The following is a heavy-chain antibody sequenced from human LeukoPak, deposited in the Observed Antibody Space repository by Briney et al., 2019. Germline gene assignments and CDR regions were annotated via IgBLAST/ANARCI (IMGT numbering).Heavy chain of an antibody. D-gene: IGHD3-9*01. CDR3: ARRTFDWLEYYFDY. CDR2: IYDSGST. J-gene: IGHJ4*02. Sequence: SETLSLTCTVSGDSISSHYWSWIRQPPGKGREWIGYIYDSGSTNYNPSLKSRVTISVDTSKNQFSLKLSSVTAADTAVYYCARRTFDWLEYYFDYWGQGTLVTVSS. V-gene: IGHV4-59*08. CDR1: GDSISSHY.